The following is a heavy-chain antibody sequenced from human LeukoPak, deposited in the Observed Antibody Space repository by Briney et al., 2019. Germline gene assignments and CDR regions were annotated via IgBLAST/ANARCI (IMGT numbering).Heavy chain of an antibody. CDR1: GGSFSAYY. V-gene: IGHV4-34*01. Sequence: SETLSLSCAVYGGSFSAYYWSWIRQPPGKGLEWIGEINHSGSTNYNPSLKSRVTISVDTSKNQFSLKLSSVTAADTAVYYCAHIGYWGQGTLVTVSS. J-gene: IGHJ4*02. CDR2: INHSGST. CDR3: AHIGY.